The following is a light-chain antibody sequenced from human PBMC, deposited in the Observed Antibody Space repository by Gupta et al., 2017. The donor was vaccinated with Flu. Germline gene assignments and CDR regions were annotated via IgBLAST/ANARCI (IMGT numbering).Light chain of an antibody. V-gene: IGKV1-27*01. CDR1: QGISNC. CDR3: QEYDTAPWT. Sequence: DIQMTQSPSSLSASVGDRVAITCRASQGISNCLAWYQQRPGKAPELLIYGVSTLQLGVPSRFSGSGSGKDFTLTISSLQSEDFATYYCQEYDTAPWTFGQGTKVES. J-gene: IGKJ1*01. CDR2: GVS.